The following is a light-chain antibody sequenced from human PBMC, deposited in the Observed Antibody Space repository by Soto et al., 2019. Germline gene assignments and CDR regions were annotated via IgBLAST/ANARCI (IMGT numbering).Light chain of an antibody. CDR2: DAS. CDR1: LNVSSY. J-gene: IGKJ5*01. Sequence: VLTQSPATVSLSPGERATLSCRASLNVSSYLAWYQQKPGQAPRLLIYDASNRAAGIPARFSGSGSGTDFTLTISSLEPEDFAIYYCQQRQYWPPITFGQGTRLEIK. V-gene: IGKV3-11*01. CDR3: QQRQYWPPIT.